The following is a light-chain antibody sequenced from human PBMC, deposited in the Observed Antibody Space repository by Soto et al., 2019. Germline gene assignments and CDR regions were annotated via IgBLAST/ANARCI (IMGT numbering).Light chain of an antibody. CDR1: QSVSSN. CDR2: GAS. V-gene: IGKV3-15*01. CDR3: QQYNNWPPWP. Sequence: EIVMTQSPATLSVSPGERATLSCRASQSVSSNLAWYQQKPGQAPRLLIYGASTRASGIPARFSGSGSGTEFTLTISSLQSDDFAVYCCQQYNNWPPWPFGQGTKVEIK. J-gene: IGKJ1*01.